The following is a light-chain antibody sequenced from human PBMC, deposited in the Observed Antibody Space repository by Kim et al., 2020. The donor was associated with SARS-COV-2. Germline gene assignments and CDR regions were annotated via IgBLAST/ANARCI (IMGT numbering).Light chain of an antibody. J-gene: IGKJ5*01. CDR3: QQRSDWPIT. Sequence: FSPGENATLSCRASQSVSSNLAWYQQKPGQAPRLLIYEASNRAPGIPARFSGSGSGTDFSLTISSLEFEDSAVYYCQQRSDWPITFGQGTRLEIK. CDR2: EAS. CDR1: QSVSSN. V-gene: IGKV3-11*01.